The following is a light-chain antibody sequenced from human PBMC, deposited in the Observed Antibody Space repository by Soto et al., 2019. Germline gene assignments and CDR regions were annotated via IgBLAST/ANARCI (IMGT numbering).Light chain of an antibody. CDR2: RNN. CDR1: SSNIGSNY. Sequence: QTVVTQPPSASGTPGQRVTISCSGSSSNIGSNYVYWYQQLPGTAPKLLIYRNNQRPSGVPDRFSGSKSGTSASLAISGLRSEDEADYYCAAWDDSLSGPVFGGGTKVIVL. CDR3: AAWDDSLSGPV. J-gene: IGLJ2*01. V-gene: IGLV1-47*01.